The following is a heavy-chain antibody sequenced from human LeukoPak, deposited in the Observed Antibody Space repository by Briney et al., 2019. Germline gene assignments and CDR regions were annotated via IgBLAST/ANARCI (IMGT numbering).Heavy chain of an antibody. V-gene: IGHV1-2*02. CDR2: INPNSGGT. J-gene: IGHJ4*02. CDR3: ASVTTGYSSGWYSDY. Sequence: ASVKVCCKASGYTFTGYYMHWVRQAPGQGLEWMGWINPNSGGTNYAQKFQGRVTMTRDTSISTAYMELSRLRSDDTAVYYCASVTTGYSSGWYSDYWGQGTLVTVSS. D-gene: IGHD6-19*01. CDR1: GYTFTGYY.